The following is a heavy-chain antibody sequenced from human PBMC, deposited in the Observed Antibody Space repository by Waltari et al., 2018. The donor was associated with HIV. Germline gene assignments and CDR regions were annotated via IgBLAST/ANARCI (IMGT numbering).Heavy chain of an antibody. CDR3: ARQRGSGLWYFDL. J-gene: IGHJ2*01. D-gene: IGHD3-10*01. CDR2: ISHTGGTT. V-gene: IGHV4-39*01. Sequence: QSQLQESDPGLVKPSETLSLTCTVSGGSISSNYYFWAWVRQPPGKGLEWIGTISHTGGTTYYNPSLKRRVIISVDTSKDQSSLKLSSMTATDTAVYYCARQRGSGLWYFDLWGRGTLVSVSS. CDR1: GGSISSNYYF.